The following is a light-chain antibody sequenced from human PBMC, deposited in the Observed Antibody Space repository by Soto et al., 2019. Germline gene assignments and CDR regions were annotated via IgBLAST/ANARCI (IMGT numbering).Light chain of an antibody. CDR3: QQYANWPIT. V-gene: IGKV3-15*01. Sequence: EIVMTQSPATLSVSQGERATLSCRASQSVSSDLAWYHQKPGQAPRLLIYGASTRAAGFPPRFSGSGSGTEFTLTISSLQSEDFAVYYCQQYANWPITFGQGTRLEIK. J-gene: IGKJ5*01. CDR2: GAS. CDR1: QSVSSD.